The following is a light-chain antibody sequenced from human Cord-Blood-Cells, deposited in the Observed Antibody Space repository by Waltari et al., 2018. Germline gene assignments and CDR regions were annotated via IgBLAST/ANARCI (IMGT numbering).Light chain of an antibody. CDR2: DGS. CDR3: QQRSNWPIT. J-gene: IGKJ5*01. V-gene: IGKV3-11*01. CDR1: QSVSSY. Sequence: DIVLTQSPATLSLSPGERATLSCRASQSVSSYLAWYQQKPGQAPRLLIYDGSNSATGIPARFSGSGSGTDVTLTISSLEPEDFAVYYCQQRSNWPITFGQGTRLEIK.